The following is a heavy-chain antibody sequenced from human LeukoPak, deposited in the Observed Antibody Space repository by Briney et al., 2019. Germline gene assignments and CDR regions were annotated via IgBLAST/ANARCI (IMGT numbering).Heavy chain of an antibody. J-gene: IGHJ4*02. CDR3: ARCHSSSSGDY. D-gene: IGHD6-6*01. CDR1: GFTFSNYW. V-gene: IGHV3-7*05. CDR2: IKQDGSEK. Sequence: GGSLRLSCAASGFTFSNYWMTWVRQAPGKGLEWVANIKQDGSEKYYVDSVKGRFTISRDNAKNSLFLQMNSLRAEDTAVYYCARCHSSSSGDYWGQGTLVTVSS.